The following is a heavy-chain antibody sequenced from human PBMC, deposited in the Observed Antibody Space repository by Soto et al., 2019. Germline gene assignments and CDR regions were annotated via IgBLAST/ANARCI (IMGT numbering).Heavy chain of an antibody. CDR3: ARDSSAAGILSAFDY. D-gene: IGHD6-13*01. CDR1: GFTFSSYS. Sequence: PGGSLRLSCAASGFTFSSYSMNWVRQAPGKGLEWVASITSSSSNIYYADSVKGRFTISRDHSKNTLYLQMNSLRAEDTAVYFCARDSSAAGILSAFDYWGQGTLVTVSS. J-gene: IGHJ4*02. V-gene: IGHV3-21*01. CDR2: ITSSSSNI.